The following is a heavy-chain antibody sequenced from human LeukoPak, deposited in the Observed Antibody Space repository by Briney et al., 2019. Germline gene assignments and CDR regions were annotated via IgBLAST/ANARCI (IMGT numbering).Heavy chain of an antibody. J-gene: IGHJ4*02. D-gene: IGHD3-22*01. CDR2: ISSSSSTV. CDR3: AKGSSDSWYSALEY. V-gene: IGHV3-48*02. Sequence: GGSLRLSCAASGFTFSRYSMNWVRQAPGKGLEWVSYISSSSSTVYYADSLKGRFTISRDNAKNSLYLQMNSLRDEDTAVYYCAKGSSDSWYSALEYWGQGTLVTVSS. CDR1: GFTFSRYS.